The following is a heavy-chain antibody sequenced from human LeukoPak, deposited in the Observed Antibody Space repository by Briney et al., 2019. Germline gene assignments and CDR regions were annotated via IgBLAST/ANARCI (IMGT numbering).Heavy chain of an antibody. D-gene: IGHD7-27*01. Sequence: QAGGSLRLSCAASGFTFSSYAMRWVRQAPGKGLEWVSAISGSGGSTYYAASVKGRFTISRDNSKNTLYLQMNSLRAEDTAVYYCAKESAPGDLPYFDYWGQGTLVTVSS. J-gene: IGHJ4*02. V-gene: IGHV3-23*01. CDR2: ISGSGGST. CDR1: GFTFSSYA. CDR3: AKESAPGDLPYFDY.